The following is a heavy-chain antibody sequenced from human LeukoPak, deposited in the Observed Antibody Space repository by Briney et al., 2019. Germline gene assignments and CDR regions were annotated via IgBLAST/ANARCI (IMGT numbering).Heavy chain of an antibody. Sequence: GASVKVSCNASGYTFTFYDIQWVRQAAGQGLEWMGWMNPHSGNTGYAQKFLGRITLTRNTSTSMAYMELTSLKSEDTAVYYCARGRRDVFDIWGQGTTVTVS. CDR3: ARGRRDVFDI. CDR1: GYTFTFYD. CDR2: MNPHSGNT. J-gene: IGHJ3*02. V-gene: IGHV1-8*03.